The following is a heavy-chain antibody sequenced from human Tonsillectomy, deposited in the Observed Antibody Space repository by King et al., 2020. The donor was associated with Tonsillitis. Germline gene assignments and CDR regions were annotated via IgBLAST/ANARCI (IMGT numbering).Heavy chain of an antibody. CDR1: GGSISGDS. CDR2: ISYTGST. D-gene: IGHD3-22*01. Sequence: VQLQESGPGLVKPSQTLSLTCTVSGGSISGDSWSWIRQPPGKGLEWIGYISYTGSTNYNPSLKSRVTMSLDTSKNQFSLRMSSVTAADTAVYYCAREHMFYFYSIGYAAFDIWGQGTLVTVSS. CDR3: AREHMFYFYSIGYAAFDI. J-gene: IGHJ3*02. V-gene: IGHV4-59*01.